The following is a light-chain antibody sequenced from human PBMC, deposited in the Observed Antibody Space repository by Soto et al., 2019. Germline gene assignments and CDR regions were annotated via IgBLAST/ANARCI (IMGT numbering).Light chain of an antibody. J-gene: IGKJ5*01. CDR3: QQRSNWPTIT. Sequence: EVVLRRSPGTLSLSPGERATLSCRASQSVRSTHLAWYQQKPGQVPRLLIYAASSRATGIPDRFSGSGSGTDFTLTISSLEPEDFAVYYCQQRSNWPTITFGQGTRLEIK. V-gene: IGKV3D-20*02. CDR1: QSVRSTH. CDR2: AAS.